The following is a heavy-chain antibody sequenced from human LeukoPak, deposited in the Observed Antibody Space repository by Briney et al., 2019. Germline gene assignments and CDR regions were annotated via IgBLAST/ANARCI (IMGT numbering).Heavy chain of an antibody. V-gene: IGHV1-46*01. CDR1: GYTFTSYY. CDR3: AREGREGYSYLDY. Sequence: ASVKVSCKASGYTFTSYYMHWVRQAPGQGLEWMGIINPSGGSTSYAQKFQGRVTMTRGTSTSTVYMELSSLRSEDTAVYYCAREGREGYSYLDYWGQGTLVTVSP. D-gene: IGHD5-24*01. CDR2: INPSGGST. J-gene: IGHJ4*02.